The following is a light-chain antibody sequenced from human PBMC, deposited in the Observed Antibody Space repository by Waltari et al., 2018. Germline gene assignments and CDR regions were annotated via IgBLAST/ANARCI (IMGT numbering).Light chain of an antibody. CDR3: QQTYTTPYT. Sequence: DIQLTQSPSSLSASPRDRVTITCRASQSINSYLNWYQQKPGKAPKLLIYGTSSLQSGVPSRFSGSGSGTEFSLTINSLQAEDLAAYYCQQTYTTPYTFGQGTKREIK. CDR1: QSINSY. J-gene: IGKJ2*01. V-gene: IGKV1-39*01. CDR2: GTS.